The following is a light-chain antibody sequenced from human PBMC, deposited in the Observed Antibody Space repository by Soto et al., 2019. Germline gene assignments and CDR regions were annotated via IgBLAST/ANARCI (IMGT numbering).Light chain of an antibody. J-gene: IGKJ4*01. CDR1: QDISNY. Sequence: DIPMTQSPSSLSASVGDRVTITCQASQDISNYLNWYQQKPGKAPKLLIYDASNLETGVPSRFSGSGSGTDFTFTISSLQPEDIATYYCQQYDKLPMLTFGGGTKVEIK. CDR2: DAS. CDR3: QQYDKLPMLT. V-gene: IGKV1-33*01.